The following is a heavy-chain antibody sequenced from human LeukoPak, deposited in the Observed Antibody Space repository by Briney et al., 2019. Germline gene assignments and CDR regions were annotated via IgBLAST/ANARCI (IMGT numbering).Heavy chain of an antibody. CDR1: GFTFSGSA. CDR3: ARALYDSSGYYFDY. CDR2: ISGSSIYI. J-gene: IGHJ4*02. Sequence: GGSLRLSCAASGFTFSGSAMHWVRQAPGKGLEWVSSISGSSIYINYADSVKGRFTISSDNAKNSLYLQMNSLRAEDTAVYYCARALYDSSGYYFDYWGQGTLVTVSS. D-gene: IGHD3-22*01. V-gene: IGHV3-21*01.